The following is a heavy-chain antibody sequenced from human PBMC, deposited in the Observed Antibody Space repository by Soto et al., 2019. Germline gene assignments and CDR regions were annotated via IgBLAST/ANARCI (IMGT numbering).Heavy chain of an antibody. Sequence: QITLKESGPTLVKPTQTLTLTCTFSGFSLSTSGVGVGWIRQPPGKALEWLALIYWDDDKRYSPSLKSRLTSTKDTSKNQVVLTMTNMDPVDTATYYCAHRRPEVGATTFDYWGQGTLVTVSS. V-gene: IGHV2-5*02. CDR2: IYWDDDK. CDR1: GFSLSTSGVG. CDR3: AHRRPEVGATTFDY. J-gene: IGHJ4*02. D-gene: IGHD1-26*01.